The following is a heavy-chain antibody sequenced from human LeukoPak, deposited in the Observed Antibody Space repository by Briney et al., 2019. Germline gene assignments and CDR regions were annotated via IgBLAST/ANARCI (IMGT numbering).Heavy chain of an antibody. V-gene: IGHV4-30-4*01. CDR1: GGSISSGDYY. CDR2: IYYSGST. CDR3: ARAVGCSSTSCYAAGVDY. D-gene: IGHD2-2*01. J-gene: IGHJ4*02. Sequence: SGTLSLTCTVSGGSISSGDYYWSWIRQPPGKGLEWIGYIYYSGSTYYNPSLKSRVTISVDTSKNQFSLKLSSVTAADTAVYYCARAVGCSSTSCYAAGVDYWGQGTLVTVSS.